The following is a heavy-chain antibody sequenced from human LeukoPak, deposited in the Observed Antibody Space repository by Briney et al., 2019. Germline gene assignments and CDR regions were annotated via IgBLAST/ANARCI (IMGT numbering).Heavy chain of an antibody. Sequence: PGGSLRLSCATSGFIFSSYAMNWVRQAPGKGLEWVAYISFGGNTIYYGDSVRGRFTVSRDNAKTSLSLQMDNVRAEDTAVYFCARHRGDWTVHDAFPLWGRGTMVTVSP. CDR3: ARHRGDWTVHDAFPL. CDR2: ISFGGNTI. CDR1: GFIFSSYA. D-gene: IGHD3/OR15-3a*01. J-gene: IGHJ3*01. V-gene: IGHV3-48*03.